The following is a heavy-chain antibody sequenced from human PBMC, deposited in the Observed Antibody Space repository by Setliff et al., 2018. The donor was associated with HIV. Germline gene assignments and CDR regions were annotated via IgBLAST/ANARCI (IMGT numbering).Heavy chain of an antibody. CDR1: GASITNDSFY. J-gene: IGHJ4*02. CDR3: ASHQDYDDNYYFDY. CDR2: IHHSGPT. Sequence: SETLSLTCTVSGASITNDSFYWGWIRQSPGKGLEWIAHIHHSGPTYYNPSLKSRVTMSVDTSKSQFSLRLSSVTATDAALYYCASHQDYDDNYYFDYWGQGALVTVSS. D-gene: IGHD4-17*01. V-gene: IGHV4-39*01.